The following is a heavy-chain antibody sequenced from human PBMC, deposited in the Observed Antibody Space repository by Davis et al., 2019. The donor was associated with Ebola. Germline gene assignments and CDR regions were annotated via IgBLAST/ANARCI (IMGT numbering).Heavy chain of an antibody. CDR2: INHSGST. CDR3: ARVWGSYRNEYYYYYGMDV. D-gene: IGHD3-16*02. J-gene: IGHJ6*02. Sequence: GSLRLSCAVYGGSFSGYYWSWIRQPPGKGLEWIGEINHSGSTNYNPSLKSRVTISVDTSKNQFSLKLSSVTAADTAVYYCARVWGSYRNEYYYYYGMDVWGQGTTVTVSS. CDR1: GGSFSGYY. V-gene: IGHV4-34*01.